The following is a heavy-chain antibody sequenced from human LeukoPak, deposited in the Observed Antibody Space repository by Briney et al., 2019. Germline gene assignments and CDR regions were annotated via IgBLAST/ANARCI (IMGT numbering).Heavy chain of an antibody. D-gene: IGHD2-15*01. CDR2: ISAYNGNT. V-gene: IGHV1-18*01. CDR3: ARGGASGGSWNWFDP. J-gene: IGHJ5*02. Sequence: ASVKVSCKASGYTFSTYGISWVRQAPGQRLEWMGWISAYNGNTNYAQKLQGRLTMTTDTSTSTAYMELRSLRSDDTAVYYCARGGASGGSWNWFDPWGQGTLVTVSS. CDR1: GYTFSTYG.